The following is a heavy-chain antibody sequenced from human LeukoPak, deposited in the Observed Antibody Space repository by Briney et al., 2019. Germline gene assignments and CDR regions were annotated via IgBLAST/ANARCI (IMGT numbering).Heavy chain of an antibody. Sequence: ASVKVSCKVSGYTLTELSIHWVRQAPGKGLEWMGGFDPEDGETIYVQKFQGRVTMTEDTSTDTAYMELSSLRSEDTAVYYCATASSMVRGVIIETPFGYWGQGTLVTVSS. J-gene: IGHJ4*02. CDR2: FDPEDGET. CDR1: GYTLTELS. V-gene: IGHV1-24*01. D-gene: IGHD3-10*01. CDR3: ATASSMVRGVIIETPFGY.